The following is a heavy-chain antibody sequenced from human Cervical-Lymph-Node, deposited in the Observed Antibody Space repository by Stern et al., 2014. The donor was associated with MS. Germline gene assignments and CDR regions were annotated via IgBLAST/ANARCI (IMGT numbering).Heavy chain of an antibody. CDR2: ISWNRGSI. CDR3: AKGRGYLLDY. Sequence: EVQLVQSGGGLVQPGRSLRLSCAASGFTFDDYAMHWVRQAPGKGLEWVSGISWNRGSIGYADSVKGRFTISRDNAKNSLYLQMNSLRAEDTALYYCAKGRGYLLDYWGQGTLVTVSS. CDR1: GFTFDDYA. J-gene: IGHJ4*02. V-gene: IGHV3-9*01. D-gene: IGHD5-18*01.